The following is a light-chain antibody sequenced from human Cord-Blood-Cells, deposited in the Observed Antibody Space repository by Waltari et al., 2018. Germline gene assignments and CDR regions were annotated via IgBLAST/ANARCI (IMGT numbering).Light chain of an antibody. CDR2: DVS. J-gene: IGLJ1*01. CDR3: SSYTSSSTYV. CDR1: TSDVGGYNY. V-gene: IGLV2-14*01. Sequence: QSALTQPASVSGPPGPSITISCPGTTSDVGGYNYVSGYQQHPGKAPKLMIYDVSNRHSGVSNRFSGSKSGNTASLTISGLQAEDEADYYCSSYTSSSTYVFGTGTKVTVL.